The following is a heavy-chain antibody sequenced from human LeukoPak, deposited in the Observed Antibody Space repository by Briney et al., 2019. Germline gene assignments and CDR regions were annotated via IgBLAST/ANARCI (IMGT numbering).Heavy chain of an antibody. CDR1: GFTFSSYA. CDR3: AKAVGYSSGRYFDY. Sequence: GGSLRLSCAASGFTFSSYAMSWVRQAPGKGLEWGSAISGSGGSTYYADSVKGRFTISRDNSKNTLYLQMNSLRAEDTAVYYCAKAVGYSSGRYFDYWGQGTLVTVSS. J-gene: IGHJ4*02. CDR2: ISGSGGST. V-gene: IGHV3-23*01. D-gene: IGHD6-19*01.